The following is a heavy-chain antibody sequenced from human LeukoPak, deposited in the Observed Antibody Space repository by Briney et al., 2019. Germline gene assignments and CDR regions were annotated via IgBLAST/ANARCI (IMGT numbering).Heavy chain of an antibody. CDR3: ARDAPPWTLELLARYYYYYYMDV. J-gene: IGHJ6*03. CDR2: ISSSSSYI. D-gene: IGHD1-7*01. CDR1: GFTFSSYS. Sequence: GGSLRLSCAASGFTFSSYSMNWVRQAPGKGLEWVASISSSSSYIDYADSVKGRLTISRDNAKNSLYLQMNSLRAEDTAVYYCARDAPPWTLELLARYYYYYYMDVWGKGTTVTVSS. V-gene: IGHV3-21*01.